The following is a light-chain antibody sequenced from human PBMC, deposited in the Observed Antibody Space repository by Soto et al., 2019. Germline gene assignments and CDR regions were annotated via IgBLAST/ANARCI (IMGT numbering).Light chain of an antibody. V-gene: IGKV4-1*01. CDR3: QQYHDPPPT. Sequence: DIVMTQSPDSLAVSLGERATISCKSSQNILYSSNHKNDLAWYQQKTGQPPKLLIYWAAARESGVPDRFSGSEYGIAFTHTISSRQAEDVDLYSCQQYHDPPPTFGQGTKLEIK. J-gene: IGKJ1*01. CDR2: WAA. CDR1: QNILYSSNHKND.